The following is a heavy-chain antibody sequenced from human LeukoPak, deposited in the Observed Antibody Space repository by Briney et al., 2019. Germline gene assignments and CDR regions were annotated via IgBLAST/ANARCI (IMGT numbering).Heavy chain of an antibody. D-gene: IGHD1-1*01. CDR3: AREVLIDSYFYYMDV. V-gene: IGHV1-2*02. CDR2: INPNSGGT. CDR1: GYTFTGYY. J-gene: IGHJ6*03. Sequence: GASVKVSCKASGYTFTGYYMHWVRQAPGQGLEWMGWINPNSGGTNYAQKFQGRVTMTRDTSISTAYMELSRLRSDDTALYYCAREVLIDSYFYYMDVWGKGTTVTVSS.